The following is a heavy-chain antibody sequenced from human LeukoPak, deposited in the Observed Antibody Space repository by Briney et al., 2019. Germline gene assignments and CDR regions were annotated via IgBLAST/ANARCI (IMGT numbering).Heavy chain of an antibody. Sequence: SETLSLTCSVSGDSISFYYWNWIRQSAGKGLEWIGRISTSGDTKYNPSLKSRLTMSIDTSKNQFSLKLKSVTAADTGIYYCARHQGWLQWEYWGQGTLVIVSS. J-gene: IGHJ4*02. CDR2: ISTSGDT. D-gene: IGHD5-24*01. CDR1: GDSISFYY. CDR3: ARHQGWLQWEY. V-gene: IGHV4-4*07.